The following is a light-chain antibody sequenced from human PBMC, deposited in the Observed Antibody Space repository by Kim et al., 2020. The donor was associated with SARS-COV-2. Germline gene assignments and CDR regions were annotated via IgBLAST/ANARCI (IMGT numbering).Light chain of an antibody. J-gene: IGLJ1*01. CDR2: QDS. V-gene: IGLV3-1*01. CDR1: KLGDKY. Sequence: SYELTQPPSVSVSPGQTASITCSGDKLGDKYACWYQQKPGQSPVLVIYQDSKRPSGIPERFSGSNSGHTATLTISGTQAMDEADYYCQAWDSRTLYVFGT. CDR3: QAWDSRTLYV.